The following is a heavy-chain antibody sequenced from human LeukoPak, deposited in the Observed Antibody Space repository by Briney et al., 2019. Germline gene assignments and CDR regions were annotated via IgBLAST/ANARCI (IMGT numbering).Heavy chain of an antibody. CDR3: ARDPVEQPYWFFDL. J-gene: IGHJ2*01. Sequence: SETLSLTCTVSGGSISNSSYYWGWIRQPPGKGLEWIGNIYYSGSTYYNPSLKSRVTISVDTSKNQFSLKLSSMTAADTAVYYCARDPVEQPYWFFDLWGRGTLVTVSS. V-gene: IGHV4-39*07. D-gene: IGHD1/OR15-1a*01. CDR2: IYYSGST. CDR1: GGSISNSSYY.